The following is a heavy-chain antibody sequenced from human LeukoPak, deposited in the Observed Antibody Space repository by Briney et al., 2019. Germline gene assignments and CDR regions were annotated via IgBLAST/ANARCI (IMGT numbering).Heavy chain of an antibody. D-gene: IGHD1-26*01. CDR1: GFSFSTYL. Sequence: GGSLRLSCAASGFSFSTYLMSWVRQAPGTGLEWVANIKPDESEKYYVDSVRGRFTSFRDNAKNSLYLQMNTLRVEDTAVYYCARAKYSGSYPYYYDYLGQGTLVNVSS. CDR2: IKPDESEK. J-gene: IGHJ4*02. CDR3: ARAKYSGSYPYYYDY. V-gene: IGHV3-7*01.